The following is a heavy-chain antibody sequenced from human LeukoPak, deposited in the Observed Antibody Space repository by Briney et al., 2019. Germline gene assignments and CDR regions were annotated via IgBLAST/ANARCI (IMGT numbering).Heavy chain of an antibody. CDR1: GFTFSSYS. Sequence: PGGSLRLSCAASGFTFSSYSMNWVRQAPGKGLEWVSSISSSSSYIYYADSVKGRFTISRDNAKNSLYLQMNSLRAEDTAVYYCARDGHTLIAAAGLFDYWGQGTLVTVSS. V-gene: IGHV3-21*01. CDR3: ARDGHTLIAAAGLFDY. CDR2: ISSSSSYI. J-gene: IGHJ4*02. D-gene: IGHD6-13*01.